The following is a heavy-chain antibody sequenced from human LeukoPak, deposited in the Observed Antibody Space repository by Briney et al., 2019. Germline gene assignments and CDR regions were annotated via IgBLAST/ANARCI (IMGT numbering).Heavy chain of an antibody. J-gene: IGHJ4*02. D-gene: IGHD3-22*01. CDR3: ARGGYYDGSGYFDYKYDY. V-gene: IGHV4-59*01. Sequence: PSETLSLICTVSGGSINGYYWSWIPRPPGKGLEWLGYIYYSGGTNYSPSLKSRLTISLDTSKNQFSLKLSSVTAADTAVYYCARGGYYDGSGYFDYKYDYWGQGTLVTVSS. CDR1: GGSINGYY. CDR2: IYYSGGT.